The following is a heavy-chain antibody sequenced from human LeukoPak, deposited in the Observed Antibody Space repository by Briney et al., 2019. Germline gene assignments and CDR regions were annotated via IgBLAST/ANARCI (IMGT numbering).Heavy chain of an antibody. CDR1: GGSIVSSDW. Sequence: PSGTLSLTCAVSGGSIVSSDWWSWVRQPPGKGLEWIGEIYHSGITNYNPSLKSRLTISVDKSKNQFSLMLTSVTAADTAVYYCARDFRGSVDAFDIWGQGTMVAVSS. CDR2: IYHSGIT. V-gene: IGHV4-4*02. CDR3: ARDFRGSVDAFDI. J-gene: IGHJ3*02.